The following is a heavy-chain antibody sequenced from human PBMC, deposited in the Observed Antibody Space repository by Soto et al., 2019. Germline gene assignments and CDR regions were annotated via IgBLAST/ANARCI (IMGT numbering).Heavy chain of an antibody. J-gene: IGHJ5*02. V-gene: IGHV4-39*01. Sequence: QLQLQESGPGLVKPSETLSLTCTVSGGSISSSSYYWGWIRQPPGKGLEWIGSIYYSGSTYYNPSLKSRVTISVDTSKNQFSLKLSSVTAADTAVYYCACSSSWTDFDPWGQGTLVTVSS. CDR3: ACSSSWTDFDP. CDR2: IYYSGST. CDR1: GGSISSSSYY. D-gene: IGHD6-13*01.